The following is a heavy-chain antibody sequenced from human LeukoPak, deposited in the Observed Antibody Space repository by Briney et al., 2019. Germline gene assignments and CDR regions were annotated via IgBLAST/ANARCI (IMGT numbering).Heavy chain of an antibody. CDR3: ARAMYIAARSRLGKYNWFDP. D-gene: IGHD6-6*01. Sequence: GASVKVSCKASGYTFTSYDINWVRQATGQGLEWMGWMNPNSGNTGYAQKFQGRVTITRNTSISTAYMELSSLRSEDTAVYYCARAMYIAARSRLGKYNWFDPWGQGTLVTVSS. CDR1: GYTFTSYD. CDR2: MNPNSGNT. V-gene: IGHV1-8*03. J-gene: IGHJ5*02.